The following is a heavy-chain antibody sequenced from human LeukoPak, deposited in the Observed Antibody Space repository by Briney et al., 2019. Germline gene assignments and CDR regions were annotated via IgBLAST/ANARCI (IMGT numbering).Heavy chain of an antibody. Sequence: GGYLRLYCAASGFTFSSYWMSWVRQAPGKGLEWVANIKQDGSEKYYVDSVKGRFTISRDNAKDSLYLQMNSLRAEDTAVYYCARYRMVVPFDYWSQGTLVTVSS. D-gene: IGHD2-15*01. CDR3: ARYRMVVPFDY. CDR2: IKQDGSEK. V-gene: IGHV3-7*01. CDR1: GFTFSSYW. J-gene: IGHJ4*02.